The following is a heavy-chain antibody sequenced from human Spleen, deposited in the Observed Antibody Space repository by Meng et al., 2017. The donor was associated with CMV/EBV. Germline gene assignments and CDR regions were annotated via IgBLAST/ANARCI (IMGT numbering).Heavy chain of an antibody. CDR2: ISYDGSNK. J-gene: IGHJ6*02. Sequence: GGSLRLSCAASGFTFSSYAMHWVRQAPGKGLEWLAVISYDGSNKYDADSVKGRFTISRDNSKNTLYLQMDSLRTEDTAVYYCARGVEGMDVWGQGTTVTVSS. V-gene: IGHV3-30-3*01. D-gene: IGHD3-3*01. CDR1: GFTFSSYA. CDR3: ARGVEGMDV.